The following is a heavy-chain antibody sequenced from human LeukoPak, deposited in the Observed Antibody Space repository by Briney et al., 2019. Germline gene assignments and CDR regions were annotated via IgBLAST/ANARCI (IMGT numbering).Heavy chain of an antibody. CDR3: ARQPALRVDYYYGMDV. J-gene: IGHJ6*02. D-gene: IGHD2-15*01. V-gene: IGHV4-39*01. CDR1: GASIISSSCY. CDR2: IYYTGNI. Sequence: PSETLSLTCAVSGASIISSSCYWGWVRQPPGKGLEWIGAIYYTGNIYFNLSLKSRLTISVDTFKNQFSLKLDSVTAADTAVYYCARQPALRVDYYYGMDVWGQGTTVTVSS.